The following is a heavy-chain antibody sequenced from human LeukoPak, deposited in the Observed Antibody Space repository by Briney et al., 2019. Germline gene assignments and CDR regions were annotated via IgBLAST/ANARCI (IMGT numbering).Heavy chain of an antibody. V-gene: IGHV1-18*01. CDR1: GYTFTSYG. CDR3: VRDSGSGWYGGGRADY. Sequence: ASVKVSCKASGYTFTSYGISWARQAPGQGLEWMGWISAYNGNTNYAQKLQVRVTMTTDTSTSTAYMELRSLRSDDTAGYYCVRDSGSGWYGGGRADYWGQGTLVTVSS. CDR2: ISAYNGNT. D-gene: IGHD6-19*01. J-gene: IGHJ4*02.